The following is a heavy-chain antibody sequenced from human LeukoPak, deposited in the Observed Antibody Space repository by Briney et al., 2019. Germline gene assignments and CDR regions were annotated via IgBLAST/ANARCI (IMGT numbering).Heavy chain of an antibody. Sequence: TSETLSLTCTASGGSISSYYWSWIRQPPGKGLEWIGYIYYSGSTNYNPSLKSRVTISVDTSKNQFSLKLSSVTAADTAVYYCARHGSTVMATNWFDPWGQGTLVTVSS. J-gene: IGHJ5*02. V-gene: IGHV4-59*08. CDR3: ARHGSTVMATNWFDP. D-gene: IGHD4-11*01. CDR2: IYYSGST. CDR1: GGSISSYY.